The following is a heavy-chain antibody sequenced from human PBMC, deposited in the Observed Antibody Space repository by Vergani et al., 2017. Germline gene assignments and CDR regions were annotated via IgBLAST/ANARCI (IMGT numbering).Heavy chain of an antibody. CDR3: ARDARDAFDI. CDR2: INPSGGST. V-gene: IGHV1-46*01. Sequence: QVQLVQSGAEVKKPGSSVKVSCKASGYTFTSYYMHWVRQAPGQGLEWMGIINPSGGSTSYAQKFQGRVTMTRDTSTSTAYMELSSLRSEDTAVYYCARDARDAFDIWGQGTMVTVSS. J-gene: IGHJ3*02. CDR1: GYTFTSYY.